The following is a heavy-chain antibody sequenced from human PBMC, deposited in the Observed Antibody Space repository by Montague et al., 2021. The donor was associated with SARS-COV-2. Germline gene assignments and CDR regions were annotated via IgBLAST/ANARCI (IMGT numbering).Heavy chain of an antibody. CDR1: GFIFSSYE. CDR3: ARDRDWDDWCGMDV. CDR2: ISSNGGGSTK. V-gene: IGHV3-48*03. D-gene: IGHD3/OR15-3a*01. J-gene: IGHJ6*02. Sequence: SLRLSCAASGFIFSSYEMNWVRQAPGKGLEWISYISSNGGGSTKXYTXTVKGRFTISRDNAKKSLYLQMNSLRVEGTAIYYCARDRDWDDWCGMDVWGQGTTVTVSS.